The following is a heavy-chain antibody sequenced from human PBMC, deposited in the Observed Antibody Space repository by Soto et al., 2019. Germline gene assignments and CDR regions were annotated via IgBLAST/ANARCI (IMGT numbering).Heavy chain of an antibody. J-gene: IGHJ6*02. D-gene: IGHD6-25*01. CDR3: ARESGGYDSSTRYGLDV. CDR2: IYYSGST. Sequence: SETLSLTCSVSGGSISRVGHYWTWIRHQPGKGLEWIGYIYYSGSTDYNPSLKSRVTISVDRSKNQFSLNLSSVTAADTAIYYCARESGGYDSSTRYGLDVWGQGTTVTVSS. V-gene: IGHV4-31*03. CDR1: GGSISRVGHY.